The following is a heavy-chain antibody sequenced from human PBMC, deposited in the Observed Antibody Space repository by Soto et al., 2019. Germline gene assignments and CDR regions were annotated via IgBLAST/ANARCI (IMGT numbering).Heavy chain of an antibody. CDR2: IIPISETT. J-gene: IGHJ6*02. CDR3: ARSQGSSTSLEIYYYYYYGMDV. CDR1: GGTFSSYA. Sequence: QVQLVQSGAEVKKPGSSVKVSCKASGGTFSSYAISWVRQAPGQGLEWMGGIIPISETTNYAQKFQGRVTITADESTSTAYRELSSLRSEDTAVYYCARSQGSSTSLEIYYYYYYGMDVWGQGTTVTVSS. V-gene: IGHV1-69*01. D-gene: IGHD2-2*01.